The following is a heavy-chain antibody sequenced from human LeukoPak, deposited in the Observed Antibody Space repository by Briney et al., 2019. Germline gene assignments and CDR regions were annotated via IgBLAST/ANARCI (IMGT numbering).Heavy chain of an antibody. Sequence: PGGSLRLSCAASGFTFSSYAMSWVRQAPGKGLEWVSAISGSGGSTYYADSVKGRFTISRDNSRDTLYLQMNSLRAEDTAVYYCAKGNYDYVWGSYYFDYWGQGTLVTVSS. D-gene: IGHD3-16*01. CDR1: GFTFSSYA. CDR2: ISGSGGST. V-gene: IGHV3-23*01. CDR3: AKGNYDYVWGSYYFDY. J-gene: IGHJ4*02.